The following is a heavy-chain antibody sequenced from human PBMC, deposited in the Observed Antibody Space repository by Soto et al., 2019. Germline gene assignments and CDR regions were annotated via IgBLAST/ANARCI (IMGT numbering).Heavy chain of an antibody. D-gene: IGHD5-12*01. J-gene: IGHJ4*02. Sequence: EVQVVVSEGGLVQPGGSLKLSCAASGVTFSGSAMHWVRQASGKGLEWVGRIRSKANSYATAYGASVKGRFTMSRDDSKNTAYLQMNSLKTEDTAVYYCTTRGDGYNADFDYWGQGTLVTVSS. CDR1: GVTFSGSA. V-gene: IGHV3-73*01. CDR2: IRSKANSYAT. CDR3: TTRGDGYNADFDY.